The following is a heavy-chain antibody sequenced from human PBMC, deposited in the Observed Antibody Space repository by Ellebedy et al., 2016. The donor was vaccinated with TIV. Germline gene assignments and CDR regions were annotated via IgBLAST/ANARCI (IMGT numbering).Heavy chain of an antibody. D-gene: IGHD3-10*01. CDR2: IVVYNGHT. CDR3: ARSRLGGGHWYFDF. CDR1: GYTFTRYG. Sequence: ASVKVSXXVSGYTFTRYGMSWVRQAPGQGLEWMGWIVVYNGHTKYAQKFQDRVVMTTETATSTVYMELRSLRSDDTAVYYCARSRLGGGHWYFDFWGRGTLVTVSS. J-gene: IGHJ2*01. V-gene: IGHV1-18*01.